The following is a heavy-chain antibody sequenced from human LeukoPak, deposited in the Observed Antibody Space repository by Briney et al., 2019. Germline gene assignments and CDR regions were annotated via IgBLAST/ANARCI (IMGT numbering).Heavy chain of an antibody. D-gene: IGHD5-18*01. J-gene: IGHJ4*02. CDR1: GGSISSGGYY. Sequence: SETLSLTCTVSGGSISSGGYYWRWIRQHPGKGLEWIGYIYYSGSTYYNPSLKSRVTISVDTSKNQFSLKLSSVTAADTAVYYCARGGDTAMDAFDYWGQGTLVTVSS. CDR2: IYYSGST. CDR3: ARGGDTAMDAFDY. V-gene: IGHV4-31*03.